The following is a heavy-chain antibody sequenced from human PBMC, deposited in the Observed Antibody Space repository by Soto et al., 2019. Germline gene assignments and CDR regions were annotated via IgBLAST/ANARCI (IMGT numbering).Heavy chain of an antibody. V-gene: IGHV3-23*01. D-gene: IGHD3-3*01. CDR2: ISGSGGST. CDR1: GFTFSSYA. Sequence: GGSLRLSCAASGFTFSSYAMSWLRQAPGKGLEWVSAISGSGGSTYYADSVKGRFTISRDNSKNTLYLQMNSLRAEDTAVYYCAKGPSSNDFWSGYSDYWGQGTLVTVSS. CDR3: AKGPSSNDFWSGYSDY. J-gene: IGHJ4*02.